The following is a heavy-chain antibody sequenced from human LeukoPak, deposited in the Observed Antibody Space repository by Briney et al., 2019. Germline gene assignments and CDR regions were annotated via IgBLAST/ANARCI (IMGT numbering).Heavy chain of an antibody. CDR2: IYHSGST. Sequence: SETLSLTCTVSGGSISSSSYYWGWIRQPPGKGLEWIGYIYHSGSTYYNPSLKSRVTISVDRSKNQFSLKLSSVTASDTAVYYCARTYSSSWNGVDYWGQGTLVTVSS. J-gene: IGHJ4*02. CDR3: ARTYSSSWNGVDY. V-gene: IGHV4-30-2*01. CDR1: GGSISSSSYY. D-gene: IGHD6-13*01.